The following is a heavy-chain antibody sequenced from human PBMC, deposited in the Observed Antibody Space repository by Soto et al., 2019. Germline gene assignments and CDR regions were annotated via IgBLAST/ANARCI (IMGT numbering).Heavy chain of an antibody. Sequence: GGSLRLSCAASGFTFSSHAMSWVRQAPGKGLEFVSAITGTGDDTFHADSVKGRFTIFRDNSRNLLYLQMNSLRAEDTALYYCAKGKYCSRPSCYDPNWFDAWGQGTLVTVSS. J-gene: IGHJ5*02. CDR3: AKGKYCSRPSCYDPNWFDA. D-gene: IGHD2-2*01. CDR2: ITGTGDDT. V-gene: IGHV3-23*01. CDR1: GFTFSSHA.